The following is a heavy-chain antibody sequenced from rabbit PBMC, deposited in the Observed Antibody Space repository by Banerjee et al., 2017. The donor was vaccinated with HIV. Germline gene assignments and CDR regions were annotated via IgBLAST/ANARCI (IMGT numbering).Heavy chain of an antibody. D-gene: IGHD7-1*01. CDR1: GIDFSSYYR. J-gene: IGHJ4*01. CDR2: IYTTSGST. V-gene: IGHV1S43*01. CDR3: ARAADTGYPAFNL. Sequence: QQQLEESGGGLVKPGGTLTLTCKASGIDFSSYYRMCWVRQAPGWGLELIACIYTTSGSTWYASWVNGRFTISLDNAQNTVFLQMTSLTAADTATYLCARAADTGYPAFNLWGPGTLVTVS.